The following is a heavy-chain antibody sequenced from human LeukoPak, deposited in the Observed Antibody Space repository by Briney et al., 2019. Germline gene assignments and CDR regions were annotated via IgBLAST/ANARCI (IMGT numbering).Heavy chain of an antibody. Sequence: SETLSLTCAVYGGSFSGYYWSWIRQPPGKGLEWIGEINHSGSTNYNPSLKSRVTISVDTSKNQFSLKLSSVTAADTAVYYCARGWGSGWYPKGFFDYWGQGTLVTVSS. J-gene: IGHJ4*02. D-gene: IGHD6-19*01. CDR3: ARGWGSGWYPKGFFDY. CDR1: GGSFSGYY. V-gene: IGHV4-34*01. CDR2: INHSGST.